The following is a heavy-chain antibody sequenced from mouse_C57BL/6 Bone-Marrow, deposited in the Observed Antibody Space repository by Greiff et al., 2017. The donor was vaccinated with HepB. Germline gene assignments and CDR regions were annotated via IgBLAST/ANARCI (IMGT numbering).Heavy chain of an antibody. CDR3: ARRFVSPFAY. CDR2: ISSGSSTI. V-gene: IGHV5-17*01. CDR1: GFTFSDYG. Sequence: EVKLVESGGGLVKPGGSLKLSCAASGFTFSDYGMHWVRQAPEKGLEWVAYISSGSSTIYYADTVKGRFTISSDNAKNTLFLQMTSLRSEDTAMYYCARRFVSPFAYWGQGTLVTVSA. J-gene: IGHJ3*01.